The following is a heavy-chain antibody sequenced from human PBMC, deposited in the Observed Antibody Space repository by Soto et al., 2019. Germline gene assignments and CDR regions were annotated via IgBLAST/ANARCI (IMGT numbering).Heavy chain of an antibody. V-gene: IGHV5-51*01. CDR2: IHPSDSDT. D-gene: IGHD5-18*01. CDR1: GYSFTSYW. J-gene: IGHJ4*02. Sequence: ESLQISCKGSGYSFTSYWIGWVRQMPGKGLEWMGIIHPSDSDTRYSPSLQGQVTLSVDESISTAYLQWSSLKASDTAMYYCATQRGYSFGPFDYWGQGTLVTVSS. CDR3: ATQRGYSFGPFDY.